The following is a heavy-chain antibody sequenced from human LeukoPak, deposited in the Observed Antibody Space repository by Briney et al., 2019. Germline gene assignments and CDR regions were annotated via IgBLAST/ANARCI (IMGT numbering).Heavy chain of an antibody. V-gene: IGHV3-74*01. CDR1: GFTFSSYW. J-gene: IGHJ5*02. CDR3: AKQPLSYDSSGGSWFDP. Sequence: GGSLRLSCAASGFTFSSYWMHWVRQAPGKGLVWVSRINSDGSGTSYADSVKGRFTISRDNAKNTLYLQMNSLRAEDTAVYYCAKQPLSYDSSGGSWFDPWGQGTLVTVSS. CDR2: INSDGSGT. D-gene: IGHD3-22*01.